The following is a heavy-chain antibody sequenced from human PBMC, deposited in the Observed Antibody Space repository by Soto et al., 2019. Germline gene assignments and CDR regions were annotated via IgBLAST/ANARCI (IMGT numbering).Heavy chain of an antibody. CDR2: INPNSGGT. V-gene: IGHV1-2*02. CDR1: GYTFTGYY. J-gene: IGHJ4*02. CDR3: ARLLIVAPAAIQDYCTNGVCYDD. D-gene: IGHD2-8*01. Sequence: ASVKVSCKASGYTFTGYYMHWVRQAPGQGLEWMGWINPNSGGTNYAQKFQGRVTMTRDTSISTAYMELSRLRSDDTAVYYCARLLIVAPAAIQDYCTNGVCYDDWGQGTLVTVSS.